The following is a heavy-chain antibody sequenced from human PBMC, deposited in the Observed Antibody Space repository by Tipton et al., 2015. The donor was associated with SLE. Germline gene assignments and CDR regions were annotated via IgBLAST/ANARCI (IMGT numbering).Heavy chain of an antibody. CDR2: INSDGSTR. CDR3: ATEGLRSN. V-gene: IGHV3-74*01. Sequence: SLRLSCAASGFSISDYWMHWVRQAPGKGLVWVSRINSDGSTRSYADSVKGRFMISRDNAKNVLYLQMNSLRPEDTAVYYCATEGLRSNWGQGTLVTVSS. CDR1: GFSISDYW. D-gene: IGHD1-14*01. J-gene: IGHJ4*02.